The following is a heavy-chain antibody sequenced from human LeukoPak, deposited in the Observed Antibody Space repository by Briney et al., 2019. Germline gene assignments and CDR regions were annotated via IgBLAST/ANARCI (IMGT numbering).Heavy chain of an antibody. CDR2: ICYSGST. J-gene: IGHJ4*02. CDR3: ARGGGYSYDYVDY. V-gene: IGHV4-31*03. CDR1: GGSISSGGYY. Sequence: SQTLSLTCTVSGGSISSGGYYWSWIRQHPGKGLEWIGYICYSGSTYYNPSLKSRVTISVDTSKNQFSLKLSSVTAADTAVYYCARGGGYSYDYVDYWGQGTLVTVSS. D-gene: IGHD5-18*01.